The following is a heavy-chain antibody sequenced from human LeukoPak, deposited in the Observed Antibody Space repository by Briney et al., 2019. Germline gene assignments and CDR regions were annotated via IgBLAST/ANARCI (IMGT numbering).Heavy chain of an antibody. V-gene: IGHV1-8*03. Sequence: ASVKVSCKASGYTFTSYDINWVRQATGQGLEWMGWMNPNSGNTGYAQKFQGRVTITRNTSISTAYMELSSLRSEDTAVYYCARRGYSYAYFDYWGQGTLVTVSS. CDR1: GYTFTSYD. CDR3: ARRGYSYAYFDY. CDR2: MNPNSGNT. J-gene: IGHJ4*02. D-gene: IGHD5-18*01.